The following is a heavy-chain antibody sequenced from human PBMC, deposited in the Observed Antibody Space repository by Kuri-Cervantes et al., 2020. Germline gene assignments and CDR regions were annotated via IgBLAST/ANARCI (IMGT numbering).Heavy chain of an antibody. Sequence: GGSLRLSCVASGFTFSDYSMNWVRQSPGKGLEWVSSISSKSTYIYYADSVRGRFTISRDNAKNTLYLQMNSLRAEDTAVYYCARRTAMVNGFDYWGQGTLVTVSS. V-gene: IGHV3-21*01. CDR3: ARRTAMVNGFDY. J-gene: IGHJ4*02. D-gene: IGHD5-18*01. CDR2: ISSKSTYI. CDR1: GFTFSDYS.